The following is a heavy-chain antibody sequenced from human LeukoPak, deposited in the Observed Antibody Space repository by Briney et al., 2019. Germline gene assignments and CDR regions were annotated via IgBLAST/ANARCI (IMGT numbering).Heavy chain of an antibody. CDR3: AATIVDIVATDNA. CDR2: IKQDGSEK. J-gene: IGHJ4*02. Sequence: PGGSLRLSCAASGFTFSSYWMSWVRQAPGKGLEWVANIKQDGSEKYYVDSVKGRFTISRGNAKNSLYLQMNSLRAEDTAVYYCAATIVDIVATDNAWGQGTLVTVSS. D-gene: IGHD5-12*01. V-gene: IGHV3-7*01. CDR1: GFTFSSYW.